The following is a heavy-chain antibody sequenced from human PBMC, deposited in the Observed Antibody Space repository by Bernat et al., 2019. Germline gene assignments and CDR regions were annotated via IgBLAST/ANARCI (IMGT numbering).Heavy chain of an antibody. V-gene: IGHV1-3*01. Sequence: VQLVQSGAEVKKPGASVKVSCKSSGYTFTSYAMHWVRQAPGQRLEWMGWINAGNGNTKYSQKFQGRGTSTRDTSASTAYMELSSLRSEDTAVYYCARAKDWGGDCDFDYWGQGTLVTVSS. D-gene: IGHD2-21*02. J-gene: IGHJ4*02. CDR2: INAGNGNT. CDR1: GYTFTSYA. CDR3: ARAKDWGGDCDFDY.